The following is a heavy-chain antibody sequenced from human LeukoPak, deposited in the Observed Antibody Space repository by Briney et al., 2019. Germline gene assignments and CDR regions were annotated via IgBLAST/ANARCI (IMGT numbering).Heavy chain of an antibody. D-gene: IGHD4-11*01. CDR2: IRSSSDGGTI. J-gene: IGHJ4*02. V-gene: IGHV3-15*07. CDR1: GFSFSNAW. Sequence: GGSLRLSCATSGFSFSNAWMNWVRQAPGKGLEWVGRIRSSSDGGTIDYAASVKDRFTLSRDDSKNTLYLQLNSLQTADTAVYYCATDSYDYTRGQGTLVTVSS. CDR3: ATDSYDYT.